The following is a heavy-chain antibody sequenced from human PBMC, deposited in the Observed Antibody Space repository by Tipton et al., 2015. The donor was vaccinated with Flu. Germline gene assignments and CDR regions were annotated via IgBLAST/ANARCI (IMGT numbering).Heavy chain of an antibody. CDR1: GGSISSSNW. CDR3: ATEYRGGGNRYYFDY. D-gene: IGHD4-23*01. Sequence: SLRLSCAVSGGSISSSNWWSWVRQPPGKGLEWIGEIYHSGSTNYNPSLKSRVTISVDTSKNQFSLKLSSVTAADTAVYYCATEYRGGGNRYYFDYWGQGTLVTVSS. CDR2: IYHSGST. V-gene: IGHV4-4*02. J-gene: IGHJ4*02.